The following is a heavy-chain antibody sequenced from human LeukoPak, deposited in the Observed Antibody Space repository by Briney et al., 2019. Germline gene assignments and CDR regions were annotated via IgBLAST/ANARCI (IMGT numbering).Heavy chain of an antibody. CDR2: IKQDGSEK. D-gene: IGHD3-10*01. V-gene: IGHV3-7*01. CDR3: ATDLYYYGSGSYYIY. CDR1: GFTFSSYW. Sequence: PGGSLRLSCAASGFTFSSYWMSRVRQAPGKGLEWVANIKQDGSEKYYVDSVKGRFTISRDNAKNSLYLQMDSLRAEDTAVYYCATDLYYYGSGSYYIYWGQGTLVTVSS. J-gene: IGHJ4*02.